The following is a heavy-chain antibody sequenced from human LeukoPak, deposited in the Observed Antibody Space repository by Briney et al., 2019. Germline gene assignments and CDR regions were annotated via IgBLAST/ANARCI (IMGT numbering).Heavy chain of an antibody. D-gene: IGHD3-16*02. V-gene: IGHV4-61*02. CDR3: ARERPLHQIPGELSLLSAFDI. J-gene: IGHJ3*02. Sequence: PSQTLSLTRIVYVGSLSSGSYYWRWIRQPAGRGLEWIGRIYTSGSTNYNPSLKSRVTISVDTSKNQFSLKLSSVTAADTAVYYCARERPLHQIPGELSLLSAFDIWGQGTKVTVSS. CDR2: IYTSGST. CDR1: VGSLSSGSYY.